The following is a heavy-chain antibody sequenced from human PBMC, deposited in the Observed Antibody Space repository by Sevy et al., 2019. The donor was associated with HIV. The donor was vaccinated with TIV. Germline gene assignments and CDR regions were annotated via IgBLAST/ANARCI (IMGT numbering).Heavy chain of an antibody. CDR2: IKQDESEK. J-gene: IGHJ4*02. CDR1: GFTFSTYS. Sequence: GGSLRLSCAASGFTFSTYSMHWVRQAPGKGLELVANIKQDESEKYYVASVKGRFTISRDNAKNSLYLQMNSLRPGDTAVYYCARGNSGSFDYWGQGTLVTVSS. D-gene: IGHD3-22*01. CDR3: ARGNSGSFDY. V-gene: IGHV3-7*04.